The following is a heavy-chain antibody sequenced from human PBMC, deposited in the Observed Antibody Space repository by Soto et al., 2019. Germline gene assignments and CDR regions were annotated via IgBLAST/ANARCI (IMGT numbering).Heavy chain of an antibody. CDR2: ISAYNGNT. CDR3: ARSIGYCSGGSCSYFDY. V-gene: IGHV1-18*01. CDR1: GYTFTSYG. Sequence: GASVKVSCKASGYTFTSYGISWVRQAPGQGLEWMGWISAYNGNTNYAQKLQGRVTITADKSTSTAYMELSSLRSEDTAVYYCARSIGYCSGGSCSYFDYWGQGTLVTVSS. J-gene: IGHJ4*02. D-gene: IGHD2-15*01.